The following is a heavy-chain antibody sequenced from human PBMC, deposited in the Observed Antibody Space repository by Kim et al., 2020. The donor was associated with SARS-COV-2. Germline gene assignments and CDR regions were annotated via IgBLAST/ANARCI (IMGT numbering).Heavy chain of an antibody. CDR3: AKDHTQQLVTGWFDP. Sequence: GGSLRLSCAASGFTFSSYAMSWVRQAPGKGLEWVSAISGSGGSTYYADSVKGRFTISRDNSKNTLYLQMNSLRAEDTAVYYCAKDHTQQLVTGWFDPWGQGTLVTVSS. D-gene: IGHD6-13*01. J-gene: IGHJ5*02. CDR2: ISGSGGST. CDR1: GFTFSSYA. V-gene: IGHV3-23*01.